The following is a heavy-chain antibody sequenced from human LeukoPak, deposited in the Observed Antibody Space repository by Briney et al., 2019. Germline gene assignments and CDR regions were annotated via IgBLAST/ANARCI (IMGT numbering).Heavy chain of an antibody. V-gene: IGHV3-7*03. J-gene: IGHJ2*01. CDR1: GFTFSSYW. D-gene: IGHD3-10*01. CDR2: INHNGNVN. Sequence: GGSLRLSCAASGFTFSSYWMNWARQAPGKGLEWVASINHNGNVNYYVDSVKGRFTISRDNAKNSLYLQMSNLRAEDTAVYFCARRVTHWYFDLWGRGTLVTVSS. CDR3: ARRVTHWYFDL.